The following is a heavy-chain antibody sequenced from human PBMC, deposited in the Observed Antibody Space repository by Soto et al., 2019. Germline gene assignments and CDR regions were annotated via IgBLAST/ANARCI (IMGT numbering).Heavy chain of an antibody. CDR1: RGTFSSYA. CDR3: VGAGLGYYFDY. D-gene: IGHD3-16*01. CDR2: IIPIFGTA. Sequence: SVKVSFKGSRGTFSSYAISWVRQAPGQGLEWMGGIIPIFGTANYAQKFQGRVTITADESTSTAYMELSSLRSEDTAVYYCVGAGLGYYFDYWGQGTLVTVSS. J-gene: IGHJ4*02. V-gene: IGHV1-69*13.